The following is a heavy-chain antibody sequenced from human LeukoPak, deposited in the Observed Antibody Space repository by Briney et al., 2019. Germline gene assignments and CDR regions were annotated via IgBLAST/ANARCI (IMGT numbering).Heavy chain of an antibody. CDR2: IYTSGST. Sequence: SETLSLTCTVSGGSISSGTYYWSWIRQPAGKGLEWIGHIYTSGSTNCNPSLKSRATISVDTSKNQFSLKVNSVTAADTAVYYCAREYYYARNWLDPWGQGTLVTVSS. CDR3: AREYYYARNWLDP. J-gene: IGHJ5*02. V-gene: IGHV4-61*09. CDR1: GGSISSGTYY. D-gene: IGHD3-16*01.